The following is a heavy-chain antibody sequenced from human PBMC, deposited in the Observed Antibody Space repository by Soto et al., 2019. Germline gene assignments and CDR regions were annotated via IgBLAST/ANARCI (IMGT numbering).Heavy chain of an antibody. CDR3: ARGGIAVAGGYNWFDP. Sequence: QVQLVQSGAEVKKPGSSVKVSCKASGGTFSSYAISWVRQAPGQGLEWMGGIIPIFGTANYAQKFQGRVTITAGEATSTAYMELSSLRSEDTAVYYCARGGIAVAGGYNWFDPWGQGTLVTVSS. CDR1: GGTFSSYA. CDR2: IIPIFGTA. D-gene: IGHD6-19*01. V-gene: IGHV1-69*01. J-gene: IGHJ5*02.